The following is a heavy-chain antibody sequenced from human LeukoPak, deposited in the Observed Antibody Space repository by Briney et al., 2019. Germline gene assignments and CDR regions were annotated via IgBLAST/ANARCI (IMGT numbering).Heavy chain of an antibody. D-gene: IGHD5-12*01. CDR1: GYTFTSYA. V-gene: IGHV7-4-1*02. CDR3: ARDPYASGYDSGDY. Sequence: ASVKVSCKASGYTFTSYAMNWVRQAPGQGLEWMGWINTNTGNPTYAQGFTGRFVFSLDTSVSTAYLQISSLKAEDTAVYYCARDPYASGYDSGDYWGQGTLVTVSS. CDR2: INTNTGNP. J-gene: IGHJ4*02.